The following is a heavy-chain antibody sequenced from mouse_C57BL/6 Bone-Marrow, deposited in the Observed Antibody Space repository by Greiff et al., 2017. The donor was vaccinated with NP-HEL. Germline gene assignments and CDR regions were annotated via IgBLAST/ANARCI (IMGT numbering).Heavy chain of an antibody. CDR3: ARRGALGFDY. CDR2: ISYDGSN. J-gene: IGHJ2*01. Sequence: EVKLQESGPGLVKPSQSLSLTCSVTGYSITSGYYWNWIRQFPGNKLEWMGYISYDGSNNYNPSLKNRISITRDTSKNQFFLKLNSVTTEDTATYYCARRGALGFDYWGQGTTLTVSS. D-gene: IGHD2-10*02. CDR1: GYSITSGYY. V-gene: IGHV3-6*01.